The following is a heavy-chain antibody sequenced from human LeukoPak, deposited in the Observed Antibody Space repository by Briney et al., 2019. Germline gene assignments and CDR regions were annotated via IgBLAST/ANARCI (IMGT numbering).Heavy chain of an antibody. V-gene: IGHV4-39*01. CDR3: ARPGDYYYMDV. Sequence: SETLPLTCTVSGGSISSSSYYWGWIRQPPGKGLEWIGSIYYSGSTYYNPSLKSRVTISVDTSKNQFSLKLSSVTAADTAVYYCARPGDYYYMDVWGKGTTVTVSS. CDR2: IYYSGST. CDR1: GGSISSSSYY. J-gene: IGHJ6*03. D-gene: IGHD3-10*01.